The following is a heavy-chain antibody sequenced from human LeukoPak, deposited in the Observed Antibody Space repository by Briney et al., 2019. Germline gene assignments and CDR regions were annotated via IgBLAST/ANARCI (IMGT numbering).Heavy chain of an antibody. J-gene: IGHJ4*02. CDR3: AHSYYDFWSGYYNANFDY. CDR1: GFSLSTSGVG. Sequence: SGPTLVKPTQTLTLTCTFSGFSLSTSGVGVGWIRQPPGKALEWLALIYWDDDKRYSPSLKSRLTITKDTSKNQVVLTMTNMDPVDTATYYCAHSYYDFWSGYYNANFDYWGQGTLVTVSS. D-gene: IGHD3-3*01. CDR2: IYWDDDK. V-gene: IGHV2-5*02.